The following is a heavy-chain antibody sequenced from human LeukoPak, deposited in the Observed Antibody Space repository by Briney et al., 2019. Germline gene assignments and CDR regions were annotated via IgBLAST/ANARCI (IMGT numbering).Heavy chain of an antibody. D-gene: IGHD2-15*01. CDR3: ARLGYCSGGSCYRSYYYGMDV. CDR1: GFTFSSYG. CDR2: IWYDGSNK. Sequence: GGSLRLSCAASGFTFSSYGMHWVRQAPGKGLEWVAVIWYDGSNKYYADSVKGRFTISRDNSKNTLYLQMNSLRAEDTAVYYCARLGYCSGGSCYRSYYYGMDVWGQGTTVTVSS. J-gene: IGHJ6*02. V-gene: IGHV3-33*01.